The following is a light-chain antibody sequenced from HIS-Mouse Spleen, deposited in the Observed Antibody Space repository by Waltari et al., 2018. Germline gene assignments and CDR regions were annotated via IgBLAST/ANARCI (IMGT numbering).Light chain of an antibody. Sequence: SYELTQPPSVSVSPGQTAMITCSGDGLPKKYAYWYQQKSGQAPVLVIYEDSKRPSGIPERFSGSSSGTMATLTISGAQVEDEADYYCYSTDSSGNHRVFGGGTKLTVL. CDR3: YSTDSSGNHRV. CDR2: EDS. V-gene: IGLV3-10*01. J-gene: IGLJ2*01. CDR1: GLPKKY.